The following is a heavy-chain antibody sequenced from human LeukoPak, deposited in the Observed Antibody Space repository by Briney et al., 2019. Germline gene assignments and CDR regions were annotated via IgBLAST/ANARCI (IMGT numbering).Heavy chain of an antibody. D-gene: IGHD2-2*01. J-gene: IGHJ3*02. CDR3: ARIISHAPPVAAIDQDDAFDI. Sequence: PGGSLRLSCAASGFTFSDYYMSWIRQAPGKGLEWVSYISSSGSTIYYADSVKGRFTISRDNAKNSLYLQMNSLRAEDTAVYYCARIISHAPPVAAIDQDDAFDIWGQGTMVTVSS. CDR1: GFTFSDYY. V-gene: IGHV3-11*04. CDR2: ISSSGSTI.